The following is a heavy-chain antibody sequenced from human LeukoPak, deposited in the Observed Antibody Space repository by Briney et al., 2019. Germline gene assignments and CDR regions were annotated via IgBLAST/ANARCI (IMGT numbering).Heavy chain of an antibody. CDR3: ARDPRVWFGDPWFDY. Sequence: ASVKVSCKASGYTFTGYYMHWVRQAPGQGLEWMGWINPNSGGTNYAQKFQGRVTMTRDTSISTAYVELSRLRSDDTAVYYCARDPRVWFGDPWFDYWGQGTLVTVSS. D-gene: IGHD3-10*01. CDR1: GYTFTGYY. J-gene: IGHJ4*02. V-gene: IGHV1-2*02. CDR2: INPNSGGT.